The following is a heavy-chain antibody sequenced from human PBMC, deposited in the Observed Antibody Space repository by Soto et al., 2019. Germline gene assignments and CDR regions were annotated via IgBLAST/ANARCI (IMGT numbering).Heavy chain of an antibody. J-gene: IGHJ6*02. V-gene: IGHV3-21*01. CDR1: GFTFSTYS. D-gene: IGHD2-2*01. CDR2: ISSSGTYI. Sequence: PGGSLRLSCAASGFTFSTYSMNWFRQAPGKGLEWVSSISSSGTYIHYADSLKGRFTISRDNAKNSPYLQMISLRAEDTAVYYCARDPSDCSSTSCWGYYALDVWGQGTTVTVSS. CDR3: ARDPSDCSSTSCWGYYALDV.